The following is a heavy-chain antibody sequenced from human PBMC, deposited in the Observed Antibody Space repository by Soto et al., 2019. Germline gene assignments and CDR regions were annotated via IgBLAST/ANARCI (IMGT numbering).Heavy chain of an antibody. CDR2: TSDDGDIQ. CDR1: GFDFRKYA. Sequence: LRLSCAASGFDFRKYAMHWVRQSPGKGPEWVAITSDDGDIQYYADSVKGRFTISRDNSKNTLYLQMTTLRSEDAAVYFCARAVDAAMDPLDYWGQGTLVTVSS. D-gene: IGHD5-18*01. CDR3: ARAVDAAMDPLDY. V-gene: IGHV3-30-3*01. J-gene: IGHJ4*02.